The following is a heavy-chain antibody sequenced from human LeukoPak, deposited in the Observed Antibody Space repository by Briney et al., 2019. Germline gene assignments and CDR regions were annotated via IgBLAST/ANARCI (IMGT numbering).Heavy chain of an antibody. CDR1: GFTFSSGY. V-gene: IGHV3-74*01. CDR2: ISSDGNNT. D-gene: IGHD2-2*02. CDR3: AKYTGGGVY. Sequence: GGSLRLSCAVSGFTFSSGYMHWVRQPPGKGPGRVSRISSDGNNTIYADSVKGRFTIARDDTRNTLYLQMNSLRGADTAGYYCAKYTGGGVYWGQGTLVTVSS. J-gene: IGHJ4*02.